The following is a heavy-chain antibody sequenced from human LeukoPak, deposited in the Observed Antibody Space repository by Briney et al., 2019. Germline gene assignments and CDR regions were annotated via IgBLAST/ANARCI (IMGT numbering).Heavy chain of an antibody. D-gene: IGHD3-3*01. J-gene: IGHJ4*02. V-gene: IGHV4-34*01. Sequence: SETLSLTCAVYGGSFSGYYWSWIRQPPGKGLEWIGEINHSGSTNYNPSLKSRVTISVDTSKNQFSLKLSSVTAADTAVYYCVRENYDFWSGYSHFDYWGQGTLVTVSS. CDR3: VRENYDFWSGYSHFDY. CDR1: GGSFSGYY. CDR2: INHSGST.